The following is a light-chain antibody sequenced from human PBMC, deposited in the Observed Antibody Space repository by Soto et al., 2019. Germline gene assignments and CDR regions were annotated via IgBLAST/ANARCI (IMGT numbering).Light chain of an antibody. J-gene: IGKJ4*01. Sequence: EIVLTQSPATLSLSPGERATLSCRASQGVSSYLAWYQQKPGQSPRLLIYDASNRATGIPARFSGSGSGTDFPLTISSLEPGDFAVYYCRQRSNWPPLTFGGGTKVEIK. CDR2: DAS. CDR1: QGVSSY. CDR3: RQRSNWPPLT. V-gene: IGKV3-11*01.